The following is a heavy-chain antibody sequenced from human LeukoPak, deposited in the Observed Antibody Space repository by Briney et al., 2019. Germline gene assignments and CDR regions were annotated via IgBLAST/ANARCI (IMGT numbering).Heavy chain of an antibody. V-gene: IGHV4-34*01. D-gene: IGHD2-21*02. Sequence: SETLSLTCAVYGGSFRPYYWSWIRQPPGKGLEWIGEINHSGSTNYNPSLKSRVTISVDTSKNQFSLRLSSVTAADTAVYYCARGGFYCGGDCYVDYWGQGTLVTVSS. CDR2: INHSGST. CDR1: GGSFRPYY. CDR3: ARGGFYCGGDCYVDY. J-gene: IGHJ4*02.